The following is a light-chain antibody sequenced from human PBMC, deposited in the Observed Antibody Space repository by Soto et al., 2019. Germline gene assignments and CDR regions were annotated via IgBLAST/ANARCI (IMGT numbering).Light chain of an antibody. CDR1: QSVGSSY. V-gene: IGKV3-20*01. Sequence: EIVLTQSPGTLSLSPGERATLSCRASQSVGSSYLAWYQQKPGQAPRLLIYGASSRATGIPDRFSGSGSGTDFTLTISRREPEDFAVYYCQQYGSSRLTFGGGTKVEIK. CDR2: GAS. CDR3: QQYGSSRLT. J-gene: IGKJ4*01.